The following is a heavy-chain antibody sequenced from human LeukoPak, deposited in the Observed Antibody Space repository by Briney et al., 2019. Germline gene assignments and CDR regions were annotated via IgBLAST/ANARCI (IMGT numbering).Heavy chain of an antibody. CDR2: INHDGTNT. J-gene: IGHJ4*02. CDR1: GLTFSSSG. V-gene: IGHV3-33*06. CDR3: TNFDY. Sequence: GRSLRLSCTASGLTFSSSGMHWVRQAPGKGLDWVSLINHDGTNTFYADSVKGRFTISRDNSQNTLYLQMNSLGGEDTAVYYCTNFDYWGQGTLVTVSS.